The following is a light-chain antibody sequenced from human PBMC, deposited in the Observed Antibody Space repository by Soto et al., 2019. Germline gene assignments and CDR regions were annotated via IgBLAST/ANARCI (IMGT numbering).Light chain of an antibody. V-gene: IGLV2-23*02. J-gene: IGLJ1*01. CDR1: SSDVGGYNL. Sequence: QPVLTQPASVSGSPGQSITISCTGTSSDVGGYNLASWYQQHPVKAPKLIIHEVRKRASGLSNRFSGSKSGNTASLTISGLQAEDEADYYCCSYAGFNTYVFGTGTKLTVL. CDR2: EVR. CDR3: CSYAGFNTYV.